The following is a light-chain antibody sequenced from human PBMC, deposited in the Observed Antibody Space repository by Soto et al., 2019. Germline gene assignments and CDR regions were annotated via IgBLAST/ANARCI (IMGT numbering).Light chain of an antibody. CDR1: SSDVGGYHY. J-gene: IGLJ1*01. V-gene: IGLV2-14*01. CDR3: CSYAGSYTFV. CDR2: EVS. Sequence: QSVLTQPASVSGSPGQSITISCTGSSSDVGGYHYVSWYQQYPGKAPKLVISEVSNRPSGVSHRFSGSKSGNTASLTISGLQAEDEGDYYCCSYAGSYTFVFGTGTKLTVL.